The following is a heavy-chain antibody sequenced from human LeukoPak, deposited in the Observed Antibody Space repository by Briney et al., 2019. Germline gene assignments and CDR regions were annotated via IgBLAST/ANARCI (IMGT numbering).Heavy chain of an antibody. CDR1: GFTFSSYA. J-gene: IGHJ4*02. V-gene: IGHV3-30-3*01. CDR3: ARDSQLLDY. CDR2: ISYDGSNK. Sequence: PGRSLRLSCAASGFTFSSYAMHWVRQAPGKGLEWVAVISYDGSNKYYADSVKGRFTISRDNSKNTLYLQMNSLRAEDTAVYYRARDSQLLDYWGQGTLVTVSS. D-gene: IGHD1-1*01.